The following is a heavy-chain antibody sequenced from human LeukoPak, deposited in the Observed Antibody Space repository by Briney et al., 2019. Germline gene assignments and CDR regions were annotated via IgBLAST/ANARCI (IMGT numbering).Heavy chain of an antibody. Sequence: SETLSLTCTVSGGSISSYYWSWIRQPPGKGLEWIGYIYYSGSTNYNPSLKSRVTISVDTSKNKFSLKLSSVTAADTAVYYCARDSAAAGDYYGMDVWGQGTTVTVSS. V-gene: IGHV4-59*01. CDR1: GGSISSYY. CDR2: IYYSGST. D-gene: IGHD6-13*01. J-gene: IGHJ6*02. CDR3: ARDSAAAGDYYGMDV.